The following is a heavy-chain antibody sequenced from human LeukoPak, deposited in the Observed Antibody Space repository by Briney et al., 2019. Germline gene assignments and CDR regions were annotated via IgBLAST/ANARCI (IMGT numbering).Heavy chain of an antibody. V-gene: IGHV1-8*02. D-gene: IGHD3-22*01. J-gene: IGHJ4*02. CDR1: GYTFTAYY. Sequence: ASVKVSCKASGYTFTAYYMHWVRQAPGQGLEWMGWMNPNSGNTGYAQKFQGRVTMTRNTSISTAYMELSSLRSEDTAVYYCARDGYYDSSGSWGQGTLVTVSS. CDR3: ARDGYYDSSGS. CDR2: MNPNSGNT.